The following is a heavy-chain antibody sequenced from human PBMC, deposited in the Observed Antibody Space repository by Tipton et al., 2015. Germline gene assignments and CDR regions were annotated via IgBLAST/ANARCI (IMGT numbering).Heavy chain of an antibody. CDR2: ITTEGEKT. J-gene: IGHJ4*02. D-gene: IGHD5-12*01. CDR1: GFAFTGHA. V-gene: IGHV3-23*01. Sequence: GSLRLSCAASGFAFTGHAMAWIRQAPGRGLEWVSGITTEGEKTYYSASVRGRFIISRDNAQNTVSLQMNSLRVEDTALYYCAARPGIVATPYDYWGRGTLVTVSS. CDR3: AARPGIVATPYDY.